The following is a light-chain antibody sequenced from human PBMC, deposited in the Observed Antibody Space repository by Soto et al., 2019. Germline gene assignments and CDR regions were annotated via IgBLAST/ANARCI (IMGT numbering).Light chain of an antibody. V-gene: IGKV3-11*01. CDR3: QQRSNWPPVT. CDR2: YAS. J-gene: IGKJ4*01. CDR1: QSINRH. Sequence: EIVLTQSPATLSLSPGERATLSCRASQSINRHLAWYRQKPGQAPRLLLYYASNRATGIPARFSGSGSGTDFTLTISSLEPEDFGVYYCQQRSNWPPVTFGGGTKVEIK.